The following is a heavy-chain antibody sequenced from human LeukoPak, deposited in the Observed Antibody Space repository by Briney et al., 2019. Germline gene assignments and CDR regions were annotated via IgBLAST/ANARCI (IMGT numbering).Heavy chain of an antibody. Sequence: NPGGSLRLSCAVSGLTLSNVWMNWVRQAPGKGLEWVGRIRSQTAGGTTDFAAPVKGRFTLSRDDSKTTLYLQMNSLQTEDTAVYYCATDFYDSTWGQGTLVTVSS. J-gene: IGHJ5*02. CDR1: GLTLSNVW. D-gene: IGHD3-22*01. CDR3: ATDFYDST. CDR2: IRSQTAGGTT. V-gene: IGHV3-15*07.